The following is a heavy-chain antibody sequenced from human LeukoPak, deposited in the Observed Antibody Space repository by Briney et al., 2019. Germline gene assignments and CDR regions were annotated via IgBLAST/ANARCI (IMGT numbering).Heavy chain of an antibody. J-gene: IGHJ5*02. CDR1: GDSINTYY. CDR2: IYYSGST. V-gene: IGHV4-59*01. CDR3: ARGRDGYST. Sequence: SETLSLTCTVSGDSINTYYWSWIRQPPGKGLEWIGYIYYSGSTNDNPSLKSRVTMSVDTSKSQFSLKLTSVTAADTAVYYCARGRDGYSTWGQGTLVTVSS. D-gene: IGHD5-24*01.